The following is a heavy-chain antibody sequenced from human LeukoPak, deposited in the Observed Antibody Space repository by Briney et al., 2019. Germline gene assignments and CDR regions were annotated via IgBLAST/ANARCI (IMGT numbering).Heavy chain of an antibody. J-gene: IGHJ4*02. CDR1: GYTFTSYY. Sequence: ASAKVSCKASGYTFTSYYMHWVRQTPGQGLEWMGIINPSGGSTSYAQKFQGRVTMTRDTSTSTVYMELSSLRCEDTAVYYCAREGGRDGSFDYWGQGTLVTVSS. CDR2: INPSGGST. D-gene: IGHD5-24*01. V-gene: IGHV1-46*01. CDR3: AREGGRDGSFDY.